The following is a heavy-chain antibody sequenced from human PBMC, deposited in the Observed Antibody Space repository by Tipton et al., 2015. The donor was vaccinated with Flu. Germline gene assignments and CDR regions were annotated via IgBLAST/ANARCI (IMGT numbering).Heavy chain of an antibody. CDR2: IHYSGNT. V-gene: IGHV4-59*01. CDR3: ASEGAKGY. D-gene: IGHD3-16*01. J-gene: IGHJ4*02. CDR1: GGSISYSY. Sequence: TLSLTCSVSGGSISYSYWSWIRQPPGRGLEWIGYIHYSGNTNYNRSLKSRVTMSVDTSKNQFSLKLSSVTAADTAVYYCASEGAKGYWGQGTLVTVSS.